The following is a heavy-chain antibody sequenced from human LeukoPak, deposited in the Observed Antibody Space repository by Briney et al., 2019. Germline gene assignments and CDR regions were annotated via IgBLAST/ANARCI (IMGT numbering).Heavy chain of an antibody. Sequence: PGGSLRLSCAASGFTFSSYAMSWVRQAPGKGLEWVSAISGRGGSTYYADTVKGRFTISRDNSKNTLYLQMNSLRAEDTAVYYCAKDRDNTVLTPVGDYWGQGTLVTVSS. CDR1: GFTFSSYA. V-gene: IGHV3-23*01. CDR2: ISGRGGST. CDR3: AKDRDNTVLTPVGDY. J-gene: IGHJ4*02. D-gene: IGHD4-23*01.